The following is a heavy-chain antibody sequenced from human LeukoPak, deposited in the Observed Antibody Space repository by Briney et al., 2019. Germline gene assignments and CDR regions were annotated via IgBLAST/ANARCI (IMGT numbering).Heavy chain of an antibody. CDR1: GGPISSPNHF. Sequence: SETLSLTCTVSGGPISSPNHFWGWVRQPPGKGLEWIGSVYYGGTTYSNPPLKSRVTMSADTSKNQFSLTLSSVTAADTAVHYCARVVAGTKDFQHWGQGTLVTVSS. CDR3: ARVVAGTKDFQH. V-gene: IGHV4-39*01. J-gene: IGHJ1*01. D-gene: IGHD6-19*01. CDR2: VYYGGTT.